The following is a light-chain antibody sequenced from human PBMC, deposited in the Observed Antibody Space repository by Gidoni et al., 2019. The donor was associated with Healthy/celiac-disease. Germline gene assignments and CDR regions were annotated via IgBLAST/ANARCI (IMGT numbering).Light chain of an antibody. CDR1: QSVSSY. J-gene: IGKJ4*01. Sequence: IVLTQSPATLSVSPGERATLSCRDSQSVSSYLAWYKQKPGQAPRLLSYDASNRATGIPARFSGSGSGTYFTLTISGLEPEDFAVYYCQQGSNWPPGLTFGGGTKVEIK. CDR3: QQGSNWPPGLT. V-gene: IGKV3-11*01. CDR2: DAS.